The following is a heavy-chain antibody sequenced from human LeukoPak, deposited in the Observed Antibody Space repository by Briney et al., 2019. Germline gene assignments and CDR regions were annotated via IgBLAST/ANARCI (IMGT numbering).Heavy chain of an antibody. CDR1: GFTFSAAW. CDR2: ISSSSSYI. J-gene: IGHJ6*02. V-gene: IGHV3-21*01. CDR3: ARIRAIAVAGTPSYGMDV. D-gene: IGHD6-19*01. Sequence: GGSLRLSCAASGFTFSAAWMNWVRQAPGKGLEWVSSISSSSSYIHYADSVKGRFTISRDNAKNSLYLQMNSLRAEDTAVYYCARIRAIAVAGTPSYGMDVWGQGTTVTVSS.